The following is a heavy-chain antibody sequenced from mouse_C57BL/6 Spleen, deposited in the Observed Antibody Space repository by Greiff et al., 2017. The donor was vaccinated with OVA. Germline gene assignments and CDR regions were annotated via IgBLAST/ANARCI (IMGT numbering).Heavy chain of an antibody. CDR2: INPSSGYT. CDR1: GYTFTSYT. Sequence: VQLQQSGAELARPGASVKMSCKASGYTFTSYTMHWVQQRPGQGLEWIGYINPSSGYTKSNQKFKDKATLTADKSSSTAYMQLSSLTSEDSAVYYCARNEDYGFDYWGQGTTLTVSS. V-gene: IGHV1-4*01. D-gene: IGHD2-4*01. CDR3: ARNEDYGFDY. J-gene: IGHJ2*01.